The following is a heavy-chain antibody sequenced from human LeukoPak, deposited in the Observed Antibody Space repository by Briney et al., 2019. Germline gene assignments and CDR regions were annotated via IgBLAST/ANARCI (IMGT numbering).Heavy chain of an antibody. V-gene: IGHV3-23*01. CDR3: AKAPVTTCSGAYCYPFDY. J-gene: IGHJ4*02. CDR1: GFTLSSYA. Sequence: PGGSLRLSCAASGFTLSSYAMSWVRQGAGKGLEWVSAISVSGNTYHADSVKGGFTISRDSSKNTLYLQMNSLRAGDAAVYYCAKAPVTTCSGAYCYPFDYWSQGTLVTVSS. D-gene: IGHD2-15*01. CDR2: ISVSGNT.